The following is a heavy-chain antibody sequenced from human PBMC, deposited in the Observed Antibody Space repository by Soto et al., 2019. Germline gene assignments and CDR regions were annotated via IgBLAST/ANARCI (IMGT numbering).Heavy chain of an antibody. V-gene: IGHV1-18*01. Sequence: QVHLVQSGAEVKKPGASVKVSCEASGYTFTSYGITWVRQAPGQGREWMGWISAHNGNTDYAQKLQGRVIVTRDTSTSTAYMELRSLRSDDTAVYYCARGRYGDYWGQGALVTVSS. CDR1: GYTFTSYG. J-gene: IGHJ4*02. CDR2: ISAHNGNT. D-gene: IGHD1-1*01. CDR3: ARGRYGDY.